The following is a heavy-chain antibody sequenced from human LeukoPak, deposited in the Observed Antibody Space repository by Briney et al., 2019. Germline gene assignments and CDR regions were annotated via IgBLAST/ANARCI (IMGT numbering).Heavy chain of an antibody. Sequence: SVKVSCKASGGTFSSYAISWVRQAPGQGLEWMGRIIPILGIANYAQKFQGRVTITADKSTSTAYMELSSLRSEDTAVCYCASKPNYDILTGYSGWFDPWGQGTLVTVSS. CDR3: ASKPNYDILTGYSGWFDP. J-gene: IGHJ5*02. CDR2: IIPILGIA. V-gene: IGHV1-69*04. D-gene: IGHD3-9*01. CDR1: GGTFSSYA.